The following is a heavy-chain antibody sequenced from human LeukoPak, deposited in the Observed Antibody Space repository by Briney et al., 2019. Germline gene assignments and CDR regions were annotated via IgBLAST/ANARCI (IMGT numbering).Heavy chain of an antibody. V-gene: IGHV4-39*01. CDR3: ARHYGGFGDFAH. D-gene: IGHD3-10*01. CDR2: IYYSGST. J-gene: IGHJ4*02. CDR1: GGSISSSSYY. Sequence: SETLSLTCTVSGGSISSSSYYWGWIRQPPGKGLEWIGSIYYSGSTYYNPFLRSRVTISVDTSKNQFSLKLSSVTAADTAVYYCARHYGGFGDFAHWGQGTLVTVSS.